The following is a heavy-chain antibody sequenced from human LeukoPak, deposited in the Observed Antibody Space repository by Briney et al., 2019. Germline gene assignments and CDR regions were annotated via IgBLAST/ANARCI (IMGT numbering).Heavy chain of an antibody. CDR2: FGPEDGET. V-gene: IGHV1-24*01. CDR1: GYTLTELS. Sequence: VASVKVSCKVSGYTLTELSMHWVRQAPGKGLEWMGGFGPEDGETIYAQKFQGRVTMTEDTSTDTAYMELSSLRSEDTAVYYCATVLDSSGYYYLEDWGQGTLVTVSS. D-gene: IGHD3-22*01. J-gene: IGHJ4*02. CDR3: ATVLDSSGYYYLED.